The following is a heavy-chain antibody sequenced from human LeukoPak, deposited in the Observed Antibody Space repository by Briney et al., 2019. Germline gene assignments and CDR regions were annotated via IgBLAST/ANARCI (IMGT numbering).Heavy chain of an antibody. D-gene: IGHD2-2*01. CDR1: GYTFTGYY. J-gene: IGHJ6*03. CDR3: ARGWCSSTSCYLALLIQRSTDYYYYYMDV. CDR2: INPNSGGT. V-gene: IGHV1-2*02. Sequence: ASVKVSCKASGYTFTGYYMHWVRQAPGQGLEWMGWINPNSGGTNYAQKFQGRVTMTRDTSISTAYMELSRLRSDDTAVYYCARGWCSSTSCYLALLIQRSTDYYYYYMDVWGKGTTVTVSS.